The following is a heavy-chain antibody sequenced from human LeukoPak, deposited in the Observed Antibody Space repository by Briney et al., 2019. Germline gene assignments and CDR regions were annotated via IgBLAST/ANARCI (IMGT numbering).Heavy chain of an antibody. CDR2: ISWNSGSI. CDR1: GFTFDDYA. CDR3: AKDMADFWSGYSNFDY. J-gene: IGHJ4*02. V-gene: IGHV3-9*01. Sequence: GGSLRLSCAASGFTFDDYAMHWVRQAPGKGLEWVSGISWNSGSIGYADSVKGRFTISRDNAKNSLYLQMNSLRAEDTALYYCAKDMADFWSGYSNFDYRGQGTLVTVSS. D-gene: IGHD3-3*01.